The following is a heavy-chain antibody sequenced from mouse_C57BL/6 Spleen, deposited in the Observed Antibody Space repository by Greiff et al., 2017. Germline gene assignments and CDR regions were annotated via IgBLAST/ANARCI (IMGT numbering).Heavy chain of an antibody. CDR1: GYTFTDYY. CDR2: INPYNGGT. D-gene: IGHD2-5*01. Sequence: VQLQQSGPVLVKPGASVKMSCKASGYTFTDYYMNWVKQSHGKSLEWIGVINPYNGGTSYNQKFKGKATLTVDKSSSTAYMELNSLTSEDSAVXYCARSYSNYEGYFDVWGTGTTVTVAS. V-gene: IGHV1-19*01. CDR3: ARSYSNYEGYFDV. J-gene: IGHJ1*03.